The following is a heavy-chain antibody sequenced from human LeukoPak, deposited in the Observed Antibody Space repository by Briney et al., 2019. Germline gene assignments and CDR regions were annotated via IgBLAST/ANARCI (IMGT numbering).Heavy chain of an antibody. CDR1: GYTFTDYF. CDR2: INPKSGGT. CDR3: ARWPLSVAGTPRAFDI. J-gene: IGHJ3*02. Sequence: GASVKVSCKASGYTFTDYFMNWVRQAPGQGLEWMGWINPKSGGTVYAQKFQGRVTMTRDTSSSTAYMELSRLRSNDTAVYYCARWPLSVAGTPRAFDIWGQGTMVTVSS. V-gene: IGHV1-2*02. D-gene: IGHD6-19*01.